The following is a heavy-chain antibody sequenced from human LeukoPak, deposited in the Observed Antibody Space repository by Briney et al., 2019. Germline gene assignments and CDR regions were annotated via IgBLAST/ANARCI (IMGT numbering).Heavy chain of an antibody. V-gene: IGHV3-30*02. J-gene: IGHJ4*02. D-gene: IGHD3-10*01. CDR2: IRYDGSNK. CDR1: GFTFSSYG. Sequence: PGGSLRLSCAASGFTFSSYGMHWVRQVPGKGLEWVAFIRYDGSNKYYADSVKGRFTISRDNSKNTLYLQMNSLRAEDTAVYYCAKALYYYGSGSYYNRPFDYWGQGTLVTVSS. CDR3: AKALYYYGSGSYYNRPFDY.